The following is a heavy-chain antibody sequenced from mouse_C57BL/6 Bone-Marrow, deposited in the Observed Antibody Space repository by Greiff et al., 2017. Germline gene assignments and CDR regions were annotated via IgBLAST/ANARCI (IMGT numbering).Heavy chain of an antibody. CDR3: TTSYYSNPWFAY. V-gene: IGHV14-4*01. J-gene: IGHJ3*01. CDR1: GFNIKDDY. CDR2: SDPENGDT. Sequence: EVQLQQSGAELVRPGASVKLSCTASGFNIKDDYMHWVKQRPEQGLEWIGWSDPENGDTEYASKFPGKATITADKSSNTAYLQLSSLTSEATAVYYCTTSYYSNPWFAYWGQGTLVTVSA. D-gene: IGHD2-5*01.